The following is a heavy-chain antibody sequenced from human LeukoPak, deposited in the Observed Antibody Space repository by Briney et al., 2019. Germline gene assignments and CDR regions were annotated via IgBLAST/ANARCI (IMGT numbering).Heavy chain of an antibody. J-gene: IGHJ3*01. D-gene: IGHD7-27*01. Sequence: GASVKVSYKASGYTFSRYYLHWVRQAPGQELEWMGIINPSGGNTNYAQKLQGRVTMTRDTSTSTVYMELSSLRSEDTAVYYCARDWNWGSSDAFDVWGQGTMVTVSS. CDR2: INPSGGNT. CDR3: ARDWNWGSSDAFDV. CDR1: GYTFSRYY. V-gene: IGHV1-46*04.